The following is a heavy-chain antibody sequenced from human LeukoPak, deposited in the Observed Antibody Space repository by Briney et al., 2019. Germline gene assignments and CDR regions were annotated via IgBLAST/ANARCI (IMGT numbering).Heavy chain of an antibody. CDR2: IKEDGSAK. CDR1: GFTFSSYW. CDR3: TRDTGCSGGACYSFYDY. D-gene: IGHD2-21*02. V-gene: IGHV3-7*01. Sequence: GGSLRLSCAASGFTFSSYWMAWVRQAPGQGLEWVANIKEDGSAKYHVDSVKGRFTISRDNAKNSLYLQMNSLRVEDTAVYYCTRDTGCSGGACYSFYDYWGQGTLVTVSS. J-gene: IGHJ4*02.